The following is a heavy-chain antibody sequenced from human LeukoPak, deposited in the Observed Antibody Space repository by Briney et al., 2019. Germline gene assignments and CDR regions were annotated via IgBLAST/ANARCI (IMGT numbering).Heavy chain of an antibody. CDR1: GYTFTGYY. CDR3: AREVLRSVTMVRGVMGY. J-gene: IGHJ4*02. V-gene: IGHV1-2*02. Sequence: ASVKVSCKASGYTFTGYYRHWVRQAPGQGLEWMGWINPNSGGTNYAQKFQGRVTMTRDTSISTAYMELSWLRSDDTAVYYCAREVLRSVTMVRGVMGYWGQGTLVTVSS. D-gene: IGHD3-10*01. CDR2: INPNSGGT.